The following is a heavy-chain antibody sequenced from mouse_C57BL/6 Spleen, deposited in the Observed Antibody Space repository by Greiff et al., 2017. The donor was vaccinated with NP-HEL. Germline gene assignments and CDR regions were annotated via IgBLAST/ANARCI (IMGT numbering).Heavy chain of an antibody. CDR1: GYTITSYY. CDR2: IDPEDGDT. D-gene: IGHD1-1*01. J-gene: IGHJ4*01. V-gene: IGHV14-1*01. Sequence: EVKLMQPGAELVRPGASVKLSCTASGYTITSYYMHWVKQRPEQGLEWIGKIDPEDGDTEYTQKFQGKATLTVDTSSNTAYLQLSSLTSEDTAVYYCSTDYYGSSSYAIDYWGQGTSVTVSS. CDR3: STDYYGSSSYAIDY.